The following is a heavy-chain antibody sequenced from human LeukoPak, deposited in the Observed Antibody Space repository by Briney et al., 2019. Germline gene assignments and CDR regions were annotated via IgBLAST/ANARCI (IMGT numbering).Heavy chain of an antibody. CDR2: ISWNSGSI. V-gene: IGHV3-9*01. J-gene: IGHJ4*02. D-gene: IGHD5-18*01. CDR1: GFTFDDYA. CDR3: AKDMPPVDTAMVFDY. Sequence: PGGSLRLSCAASGFTFDDYAMHWVRQAPGKGLEWVSGISWNSGSIVYEDSVKGRFTISRDNAKNSLYLQINSLRAEDTALYYCAKDMPPVDTAMVFDYWGQGTLVTVSS.